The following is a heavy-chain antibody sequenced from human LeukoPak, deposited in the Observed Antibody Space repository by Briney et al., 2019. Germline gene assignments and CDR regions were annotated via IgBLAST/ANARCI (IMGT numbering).Heavy chain of an antibody. Sequence: EAGGSLRLSCAASGFTFDDYAMHWVRQAPGKGLEWVSGITWNRDNIGYGDSVKGRFIISRDNVKNVLYLQMTSLRPEDTALCYCAKDLSSAITSALVLDVWGQGTTVIVSS. D-gene: IGHD3-22*01. CDR3: AKDLSSAITSALVLDV. CDR1: GFTFDDYA. J-gene: IGHJ6*02. V-gene: IGHV3-9*01. CDR2: ITWNRDNI.